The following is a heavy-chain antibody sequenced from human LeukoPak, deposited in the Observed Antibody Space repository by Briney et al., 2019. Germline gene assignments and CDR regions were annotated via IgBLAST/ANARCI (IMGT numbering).Heavy chain of an antibody. D-gene: IGHD6-19*01. V-gene: IGHV1-69*05. Sequence: SVKVSCKASGGTFSSYAISWVRQAPGQGLEWMGGIIPIFGTANYAQKFQGRVTITTDESTSTAYMELSSPRSEDTAVYYCARDLGIAVAGTGNWFDPWGQGTLVTVSS. J-gene: IGHJ5*02. CDR3: ARDLGIAVAGTGNWFDP. CDR2: IIPIFGTA. CDR1: GGTFSSYA.